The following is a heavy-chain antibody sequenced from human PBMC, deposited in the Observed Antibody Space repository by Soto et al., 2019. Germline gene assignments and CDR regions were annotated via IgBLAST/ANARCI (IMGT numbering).Heavy chain of an antibody. CDR3: ARRYGGILDY. D-gene: IGHD4-17*01. Sequence: TLSLTCTVAGDSIRSYYWGWIRQPPGKGLEWIGYIYYSGSTDYNPSLKTRVTISVDTSKNQFSLKLSSVTAADTAIYYCARRYGGILDYCTQRTLVTVSS. CDR2: IYYSGST. J-gene: IGHJ4*02. CDR1: GDSIRSYY. V-gene: IGHV4-59*01.